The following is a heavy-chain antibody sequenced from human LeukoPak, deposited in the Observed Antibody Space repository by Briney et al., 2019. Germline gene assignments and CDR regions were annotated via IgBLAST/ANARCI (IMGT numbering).Heavy chain of an antibody. CDR3: ARVNWGLDY. CDR2: ISYDGTNK. J-gene: IGHJ4*01. CDR1: GFTFTTYA. D-gene: IGHD7-27*01. Sequence: GRSLRLSCAASGFTFTTYAMHWVRQAPGKGLEWVAVISYDGTNKYYADSVKGRFTISRDNSNNRLYLQMTRLRTEDTAVYYCARVNWGLDYRGHRTLVTASS. V-gene: IGHV3-30-3*01.